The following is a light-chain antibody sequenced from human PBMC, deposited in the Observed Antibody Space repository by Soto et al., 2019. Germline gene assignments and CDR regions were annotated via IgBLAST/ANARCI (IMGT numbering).Light chain of an antibody. CDR2: GNI. V-gene: IGLV1-40*01. CDR3: QSFDSSLNGYV. CDR1: SSNIGAGFD. Sequence: QSALTQPPSVSGAPGQRVTISCAGTSSNIGAGFDIHWYQQLPGTAPKLLIFGNINRPSGVPDRFSGSKSGTSASLAITGLQAEDEADYYCQSFDSSLNGYVFGTGTKATVL. J-gene: IGLJ1*01.